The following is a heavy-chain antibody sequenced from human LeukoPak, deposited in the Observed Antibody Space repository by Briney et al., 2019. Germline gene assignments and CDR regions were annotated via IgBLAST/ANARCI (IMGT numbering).Heavy chain of an antibody. CDR2: IIPIFGTA. V-gene: IGHV1-69*13. J-gene: IGHJ4*02. Sequence: SVKVSCKASGGTFSSYTISWVRQAPGQGLEWMGGIIPIFGTANYAQKFQGRVTITADESTSTAYMGLSSLRSEDTAVYYCARIMYYYDSSGYHGEYYFDYWGQGTLVTVSS. CDR1: GGTFSSYT. D-gene: IGHD3-22*01. CDR3: ARIMYYYDSSGYHGEYYFDY.